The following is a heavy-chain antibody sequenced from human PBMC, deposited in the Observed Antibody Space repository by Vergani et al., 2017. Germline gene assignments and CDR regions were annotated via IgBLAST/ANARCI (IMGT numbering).Heavy chain of an antibody. CDR1: GFTFSDHY. CDR2: SRNKANSYTT. J-gene: IGHJ3*02. D-gene: IGHD6-19*01. Sequence: EVQLVESGGGLVQPGGSLRLSCAASGFTFSDHYMDWVRQAPGKGREWVGRSRNKANSYTTEYAASGNGRFTISRDDSKNSLYLQLISLKTEDTAVYYCTRTSIAVAGHDAFDIWGQGTMVTVSS. CDR3: TRTSIAVAGHDAFDI. V-gene: IGHV3-72*01.